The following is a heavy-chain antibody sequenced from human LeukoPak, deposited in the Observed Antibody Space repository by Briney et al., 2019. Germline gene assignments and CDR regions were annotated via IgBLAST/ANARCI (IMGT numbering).Heavy chain of an antibody. Sequence: YPSETLSLTCAVSGYSISSGYYWGWIRQPPGKGPEWIGNIYHSGSTYYNPSLKSRVTISIDTSKNQFSLKLSSVTAADTAVYYCARLGIAVAGTLDYWGQGTLVTVSS. D-gene: IGHD6-19*01. J-gene: IGHJ4*02. CDR1: GYSISSGYY. CDR3: ARLGIAVAGTLDY. CDR2: IYHSGST. V-gene: IGHV4-38-2*01.